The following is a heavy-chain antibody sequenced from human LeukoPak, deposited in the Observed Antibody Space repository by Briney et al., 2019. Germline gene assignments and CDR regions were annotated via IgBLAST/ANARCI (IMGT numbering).Heavy chain of an antibody. V-gene: IGHV3-7*01. CDR2: IKQDGSEI. Sequence: GGPLSLFCAASVLPFSIYCMSWARRATGGGVEWGAKIKQDGSEIYYVDSVKGRFTISRDNAKNSLYLQMNSLRAEDTAVYYCARSHGDHAFDIWGQGRMVAVCS. J-gene: IGHJ3*02. D-gene: IGHD4-17*01. CDR1: VLPFSIYC. CDR3: ARSHGDHAFDI.